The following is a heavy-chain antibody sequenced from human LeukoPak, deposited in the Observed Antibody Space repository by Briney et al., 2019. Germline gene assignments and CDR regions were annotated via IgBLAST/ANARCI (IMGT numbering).Heavy chain of an antibody. Sequence: SEILSLTCTVSGDSVRSYYWSWIRQPPGQGLEWIGYIYYSGSTYYNPSLKSRVTISVDTSKDQFSLKLSSVTAADTAVYYCARAPSGCGGTCPSDHWGPGTLVTVSS. V-gene: IGHV4-59*02. CDR3: ARAPSGCGGTCPSDH. CDR1: GDSVRSYY. D-gene: IGHD2-15*01. J-gene: IGHJ4*02. CDR2: IYYSGST.